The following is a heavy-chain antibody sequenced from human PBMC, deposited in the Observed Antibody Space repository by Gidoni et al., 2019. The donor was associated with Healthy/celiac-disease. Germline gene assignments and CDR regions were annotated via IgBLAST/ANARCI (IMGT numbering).Heavy chain of an antibody. CDR1: GGSLSSGVYY. D-gene: IGHD4-17*01. CDR3: ASVYKPYGDLDY. CDR2: IYYSGST. V-gene: IGHV4-30-4*01. J-gene: IGHJ4*02. Sequence: QVQLQESGPGLVKPSQTLSLTCPVSGGSLSSGVYYWSWTRQPPGQGLEWIGYIYYSGSTDYNPSLKSRVTISVDTSKNQFSLKLSSVTAADTAVYYCASVYKPYGDLDYWGQGTLVTVSS.